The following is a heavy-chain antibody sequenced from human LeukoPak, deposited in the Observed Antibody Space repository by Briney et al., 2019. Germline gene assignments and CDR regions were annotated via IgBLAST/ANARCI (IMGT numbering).Heavy chain of an antibody. CDR3: ARGATAMVPYYFDY. CDR2: INPNSGGT. CDR1: GYTFTGYY. J-gene: IGHJ4*02. Sequence: GASVTVSCKASGYTFTGYYMHWVRQAPGQGLEWMGWINPNSGGTNYAQKFQGRVTMTRDTSISTAYMELSRLRSDDTAVYYCARGATAMVPYYFDYWGQGTLVTVSS. D-gene: IGHD5-18*01. V-gene: IGHV1-2*02.